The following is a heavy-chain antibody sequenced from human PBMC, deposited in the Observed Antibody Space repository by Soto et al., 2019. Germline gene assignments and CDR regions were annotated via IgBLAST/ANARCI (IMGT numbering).Heavy chain of an antibody. Sequence: GGSLRLSCAASGFTFSSYSMNWVRQAPGKGLEWVSSISSSSSYIYYADSVKGRFTISRDNAKNSLYLQMNSLRAEDAAVYYCARDYVKVGYSSSWYDYYYYYGMDVWGQGTTVTVSS. CDR2: ISSSSSYI. V-gene: IGHV3-21*01. CDR3: ARDYVKVGYSSSWYDYYYYYGMDV. J-gene: IGHJ6*02. D-gene: IGHD6-13*01. CDR1: GFTFSSYS.